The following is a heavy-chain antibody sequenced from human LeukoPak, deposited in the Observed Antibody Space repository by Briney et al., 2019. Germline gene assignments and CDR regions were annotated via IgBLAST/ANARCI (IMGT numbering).Heavy chain of an antibody. V-gene: IGHV3-21*01. D-gene: IGHD2-2*01. CDR3: AGDHTSLTYYGMDV. J-gene: IGHJ6*02. CDR2: ISSSSSYI. Sequence: GGSLRLSCAASGFTFSSYSMNWVRQAPGKGLEWVSSISSSSSYIYYADSVKGRFTISRDDAKNSLYLQMNSLRAEDTAVYYCAGDHTSLTYYGMDVWGQGTTVTVSS. CDR1: GFTFSSYS.